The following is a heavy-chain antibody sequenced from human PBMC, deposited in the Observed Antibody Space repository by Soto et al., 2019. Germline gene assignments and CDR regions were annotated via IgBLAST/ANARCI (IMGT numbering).Heavy chain of an antibody. V-gene: IGHV4-39*01. CDR3: ARHLPAGAARPPFDP. CDR2: IYYSGST. CDR1: GGSISSSSYY. Sequence: QLQLQESGPGLVKPSETLSLTCTVSGGSISSSSYYWGWIRQPPGKGLEWIGSIYYSGSTYYNPSLKSRVTISVDTSKNQFSLKLSSVTAADTAVYYCARHLPAGAARPPFDPWGQGTLVTVSS. J-gene: IGHJ5*02. D-gene: IGHD6-6*01.